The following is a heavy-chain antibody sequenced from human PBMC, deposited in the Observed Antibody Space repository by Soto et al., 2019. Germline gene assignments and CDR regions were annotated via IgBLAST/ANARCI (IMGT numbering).Heavy chain of an antibody. D-gene: IGHD3-22*01. CDR3: ARPPAPHYSDSSGHYYVSLQFDY. V-gene: IGHV3-11*01. CDR2: ISGSGTTI. CDR1: GFTFSDYY. Sequence: QVQLVESGGGLVKPGGSLRLSCSASGFTFSDYYMSWIRQAPGKGLECVSYISGSGTTIYYADSMKGRFTISRDNAKNSLYLQMNSLRAEDTAVYYCARPPAPHYSDSSGHYYVSLQFDYWCQGTLVTVSS. J-gene: IGHJ4*02.